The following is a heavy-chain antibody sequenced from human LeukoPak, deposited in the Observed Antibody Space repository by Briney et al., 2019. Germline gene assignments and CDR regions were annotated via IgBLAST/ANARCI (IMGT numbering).Heavy chain of an antibody. J-gene: IGHJ4*02. CDR2: IIPIFGTA. Sequence: SVKVSCKASGGTFSSYAISWVRQAPGQGLEWMGGIIPIFGTANYAQKFQGRVTITTDESTSTAYMELSSLRSEDTAVYYCARGCSSTSCPIDYWAREPWSPSPQ. CDR1: GGTFSSYA. CDR3: ARGCSSTSCPIDY. D-gene: IGHD2-2*01. V-gene: IGHV1-69*05.